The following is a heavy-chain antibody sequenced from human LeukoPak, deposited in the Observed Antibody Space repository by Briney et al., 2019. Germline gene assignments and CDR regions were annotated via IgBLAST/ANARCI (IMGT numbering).Heavy chain of an antibody. J-gene: IGHJ4*02. CDR3: ARDRPKIWHEFRYYFDY. D-gene: IGHD2/OR15-2a*01. CDR1: GYTFTGYH. Sequence: ASVQVSCKASGYTFTGYHMHWVRQAPGQGLEWMGWINPNSGVTKYAQKFQGRVTMTRDTSISTAYMELSRLRSDDTAVYYCARDRPKIWHEFRYYFDYWGQGTLVTVSS. V-gene: IGHV1-2*02. CDR2: INPNSGVT.